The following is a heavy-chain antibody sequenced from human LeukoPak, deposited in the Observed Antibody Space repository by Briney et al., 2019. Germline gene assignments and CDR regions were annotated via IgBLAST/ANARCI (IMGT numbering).Heavy chain of an antibody. CDR1: GYTFTSNY. V-gene: IGHV1-2*02. Sequence: ASVKVSFEAFGYTFTSNYMHWVRQAPGQGPEWMGVISPSGGSTNYAQKFQGRVTMTRDTSISTAYMELSRLRSDDTAVYYCARDSNWNETPDAFDIWGQGTMVTVSS. D-gene: IGHD1-20*01. CDR2: ISPSGGST. J-gene: IGHJ3*02. CDR3: ARDSNWNETPDAFDI.